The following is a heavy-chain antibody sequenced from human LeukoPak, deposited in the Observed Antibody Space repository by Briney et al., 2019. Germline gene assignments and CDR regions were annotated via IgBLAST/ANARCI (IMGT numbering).Heavy chain of an antibody. CDR1: GFTFSSYW. V-gene: IGHV3-74*01. CDR3: ARAGSVAAAGYDLCVDY. Sequence: GGSLRLSCAASGFTFSSYWMHWVRQAPGKGLVWVSRINYDGSSTGHADSVKGRFTISRDNAKNTLFLQMNSLRAEDTSVYYCARAGSVAAAGYDLCVDYWGQGTLVTVSS. D-gene: IGHD6-13*01. CDR2: INYDGSST. J-gene: IGHJ4*02.